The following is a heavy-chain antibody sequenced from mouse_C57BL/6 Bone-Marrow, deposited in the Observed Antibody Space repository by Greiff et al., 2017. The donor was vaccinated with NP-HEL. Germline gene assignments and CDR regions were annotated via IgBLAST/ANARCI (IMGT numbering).Heavy chain of an antibody. CDR3: AREWYYGSSSYFDV. J-gene: IGHJ1*03. V-gene: IGHV5-17*01. Sequence: EVKLVESGGGLVKPGGSLKLSCAASGFTFSDYGMHWVRQAPEKGLEWVAYISSGSSTIYYADTVKGRFTISRDNAKNTLFLQMTSLRSEDTAMYYCAREWYYGSSSYFDVWGTGTTVTVSS. CDR2: ISSGSSTI. CDR1: GFTFSDYG. D-gene: IGHD1-1*01.